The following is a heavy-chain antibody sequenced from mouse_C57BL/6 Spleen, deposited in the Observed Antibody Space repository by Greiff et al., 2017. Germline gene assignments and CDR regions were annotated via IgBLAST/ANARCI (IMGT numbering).Heavy chain of an antibody. J-gene: IGHJ4*01. V-gene: IGHV1-26*01. Sequence: EVQLQQSGPELVKPGASVKISCKASGYTFTDYYMNWVKQSHGKSLEWIGDINPNNGGTSYNQKFKGKATLTVDKSSSTAYMELRSLTSEDSAVYYCARSEYDYGAHYYAMDYWGQGTSVTVSS. CDR2: INPNNGGT. CDR1: GYTFTDYY. D-gene: IGHD2-4*01. CDR3: ARSEYDYGAHYYAMDY.